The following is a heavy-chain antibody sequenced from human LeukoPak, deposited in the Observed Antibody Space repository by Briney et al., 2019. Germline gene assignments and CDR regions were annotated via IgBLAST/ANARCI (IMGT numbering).Heavy chain of an antibody. Sequence: SETLSLTCTVSGDSMSSYYWSWIRQPPGKGLEWIGYIYYSGSTNYNPSLKSRVTISVDTSKNQFSLKLSSVTAADTAVYYCARVSGYDWESFYDYWGQGTLVTVSS. CDR1: GDSMSSYY. D-gene: IGHD5-12*01. J-gene: IGHJ4*02. V-gene: IGHV4-59*01. CDR3: ARVSGYDWESFYDY. CDR2: IYYSGST.